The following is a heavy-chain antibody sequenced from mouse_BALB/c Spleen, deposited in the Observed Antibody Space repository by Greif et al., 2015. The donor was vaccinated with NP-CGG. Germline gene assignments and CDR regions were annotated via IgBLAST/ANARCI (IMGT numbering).Heavy chain of an antibody. CDR2: IYPGNVNT. Sequence: QVQLKESGPELVKPGASVRISCKASGYTFTSYYIHWVKQRPGQGLEWIGWIYPGNVNTKYNEKFKGKATLTADKSSSTAYMQLSSLTSEDSAVYFCARFLGGAMDYWGQGTSVTVSS. CDR3: ARFLGGAMDY. J-gene: IGHJ4*01. D-gene: IGHD3-3*01. V-gene: IGHV1S56*01. CDR1: GYTFTSYY.